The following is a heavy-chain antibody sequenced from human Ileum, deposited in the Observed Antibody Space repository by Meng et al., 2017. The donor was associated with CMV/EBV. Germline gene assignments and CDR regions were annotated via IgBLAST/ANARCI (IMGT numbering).Heavy chain of an antibody. V-gene: IGHV3-74*01. Sequence: EVQLVESGGGLVQPGGSLRLSCAASGFTFTDYWMHWVRQAPGKGLMWVSRIKSDGSETNYADSVKGRFTISRDNAKNTLYLQMNSLRDEDTAVYYCINFSSGWHWGQGTLVTVSS. CDR3: INFSSGWH. CDR2: IKSDGSET. CDR1: GFTFTDYW. J-gene: IGHJ1*01. D-gene: IGHD6-19*01.